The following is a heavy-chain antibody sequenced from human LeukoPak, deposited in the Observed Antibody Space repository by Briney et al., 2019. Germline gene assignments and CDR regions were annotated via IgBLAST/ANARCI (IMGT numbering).Heavy chain of an antibody. CDR1: GFTFDDYA. V-gene: IGHV3-9*01. CDR2: ISWNSGSI. J-gene: IGHJ4*02. CDR3: AKVRVLRYFDGIDY. Sequence: HPGGSLRLSCAASGFTFDDYAMHWVRQAPGKGLEWVSGISWNSGSIGYADSVKGRFTISRDNAKDSLYLQMNSLRAEDTALYYCAKVRVLRYFDGIDYWGQGTLVTVSS. D-gene: IGHD3-9*01.